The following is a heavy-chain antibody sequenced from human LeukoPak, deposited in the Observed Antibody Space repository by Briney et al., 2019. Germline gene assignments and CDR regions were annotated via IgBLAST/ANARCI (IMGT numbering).Heavy chain of an antibody. Sequence: SETLSLTCTVSGYSISSGYYWGWIRQPPGKGLEWIGSIYHSGSTYYNPSLKSRVTISVDTSKNQFSLKLSSVTAADTAVYYCARDLRDFWGGSWFDPWGQGTLVTVSS. D-gene: IGHD3-3*01. CDR1: GYSISSGYY. CDR2: IYHSGST. V-gene: IGHV4-38-2*02. J-gene: IGHJ5*02. CDR3: ARDLRDFWGGSWFDP.